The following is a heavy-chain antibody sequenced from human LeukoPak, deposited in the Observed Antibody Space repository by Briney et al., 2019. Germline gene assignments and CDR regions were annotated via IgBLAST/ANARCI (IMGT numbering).Heavy chain of an antibody. J-gene: IGHJ6*03. D-gene: IGHD3-3*01. CDR1: GGSINSYY. CDR3: ARSRYDFWSGRYYMDV. Sequence: SETLSLTCTVSGGSINSYYWSWIRQPPGKGLEWIGYIYDSGSTNYNPSLKSRVTISVDTSKNQFSLKLSSVTAADTAVYYCARSRYDFWSGRYYMDVWGKGTTVTVSS. V-gene: IGHV4-59*12. CDR2: IYDSGST.